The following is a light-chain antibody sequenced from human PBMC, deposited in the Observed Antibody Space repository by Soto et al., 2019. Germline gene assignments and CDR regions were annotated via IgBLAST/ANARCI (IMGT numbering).Light chain of an antibody. V-gene: IGLV1-47*01. J-gene: IGLJ2*01. CDR1: TSNIGNNY. CDR3: AAWDDSLSGAV. Sequence: QSVLTQPPSASGTPGQRVTISCSGSTSNIGNNYAYWYQQVPGTAPKLLIYRNNQRPSGVPDRISGSKSGTSASLVISGLRSEDEADYYCAAWDDSLSGAVFGGGTKLTVL. CDR2: RNN.